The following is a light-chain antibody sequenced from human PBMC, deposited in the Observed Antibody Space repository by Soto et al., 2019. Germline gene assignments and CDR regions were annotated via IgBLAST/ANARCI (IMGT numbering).Light chain of an antibody. Sequence: AIQVTQSPSSLSASLGDRVTITCRASQDIKNDLGWYQQTPGKSPKLPIYAASTLESGVPSRFSGSGSGTDFPLTIRSLQPEDSGTYYCLHDYTYPRTFGQGTKV. J-gene: IGKJ1*01. CDR2: AAS. CDR3: LHDYTYPRT. CDR1: QDIKND. V-gene: IGKV1-6*01.